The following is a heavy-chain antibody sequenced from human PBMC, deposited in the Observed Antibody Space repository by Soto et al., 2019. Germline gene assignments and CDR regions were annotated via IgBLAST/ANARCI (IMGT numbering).Heavy chain of an antibody. CDR1: GFTVSSNY. CDR3: ARDSGATGAFYY. CDR2: IYSGGST. V-gene: IGHV3-53*02. Sequence: EVQLVETGGGLIQPGGSLRLSCAASGFTVSSNYMSWVSQAPGKGLEWVAVIYSGGSTYYADSVKGRFTISRDNSKNTLYLQMNSVRAEDTDVYYCARDSGATGAFYYWGQGILVTVSS. J-gene: IGHJ4*02. D-gene: IGHD1-26*01.